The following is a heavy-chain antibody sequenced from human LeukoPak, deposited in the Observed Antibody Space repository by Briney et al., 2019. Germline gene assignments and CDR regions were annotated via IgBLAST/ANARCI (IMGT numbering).Heavy chain of an antibody. V-gene: IGHV4-59*01. CDR1: GSSISSYY. J-gene: IGHJ6*03. Sequence: SETLSLTCTVSGSSISSYYWSWIRQPPGKGLEWIGYIYYSGSTNYNPSLKSRVTISVDTSKNRFSLKLSSVTAADAAVYYCARVRDGYRGYYYYMDVWGKGTTVTVSS. D-gene: IGHD5-24*01. CDR2: IYYSGST. CDR3: ARVRDGYRGYYYYMDV.